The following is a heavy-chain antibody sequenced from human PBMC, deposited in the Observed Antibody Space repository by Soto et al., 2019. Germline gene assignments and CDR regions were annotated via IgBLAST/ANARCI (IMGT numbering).Heavy chain of an antibody. D-gene: IGHD3-10*01. CDR1: GGSFSGYY. J-gene: IGHJ6*02. Sequence: PSETLSLTCAVYGGSFSGYYWSWIRQPPGKGLEWIGEINHSGSTNYNPSLKSRVTMSVDMSKNQFSLKLSSVTAADTGIYYCARARITMVREVIKYNMDVWGQGTTVTVSS. CDR2: INHSGST. V-gene: IGHV4-34*01. CDR3: ARARITMVREVIKYNMDV.